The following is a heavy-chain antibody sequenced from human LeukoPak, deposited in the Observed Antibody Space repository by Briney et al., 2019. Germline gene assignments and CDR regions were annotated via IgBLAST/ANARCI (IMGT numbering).Heavy chain of an antibody. J-gene: IGHJ4*02. Sequence: GSSVKVSCKASGGTFSSYTISWVRQAPGQGLEWMGRIIPILGIANYAQKFQGRVTITADKSTSTAYMELSSLRSEDTAVYDCARDPVLVPAATFYYWGQGTLVTVSS. CDR1: GGTFSSYT. D-gene: IGHD2-2*01. V-gene: IGHV1-69*04. CDR3: ARDPVLVPAATFYY. CDR2: IIPILGIA.